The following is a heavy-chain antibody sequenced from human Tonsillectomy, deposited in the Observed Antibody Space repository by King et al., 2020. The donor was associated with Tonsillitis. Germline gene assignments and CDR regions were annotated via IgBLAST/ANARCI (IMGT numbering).Heavy chain of an antibody. J-gene: IGHJ6*02. CDR3: ARDYTLIVATIPYYYYGMDV. V-gene: IGHV1-18*04. Sequence: QLVQSGAEVKKPGASVKVSCKASGYTFTSYGISWVRQAPGQGLEWMGWISAYNGNTNYAQKLQGRVTMTTDTSTSTAYMELRSLRSDDTAVYYCARDYTLIVATIPYYYYGMDVWGQGTTVTVSS. CDR1: GYTFTSYG. CDR2: ISAYNGNT. D-gene: IGHD5-12*01.